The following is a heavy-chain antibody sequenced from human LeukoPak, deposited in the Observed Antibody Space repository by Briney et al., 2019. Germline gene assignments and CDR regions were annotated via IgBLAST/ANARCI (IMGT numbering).Heavy chain of an antibody. D-gene: IGHD2-2*01. CDR1: GFTFSSYE. Sequence: GGSLRLSCAASGFTFSSYEMNWVRQAPGKGLEWVSDISSSGRIIYYADSVKGRFTISRDNTKNSLYLQMNSLRAEDTAVYYCARVSRYANDYWGQGTLVTASS. CDR3: ARVSRYANDY. J-gene: IGHJ4*02. V-gene: IGHV3-48*03. CDR2: ISSSGRII.